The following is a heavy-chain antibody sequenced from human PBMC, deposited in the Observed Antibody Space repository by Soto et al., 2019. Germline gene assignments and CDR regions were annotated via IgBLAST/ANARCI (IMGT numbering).Heavy chain of an antibody. CDR1: GFTFSSYA. J-gene: IGHJ6*02. Sequence: GGSLRLSCAASGFTFSSYAMHWVRQAPGKGLEWVAVISYDGSNKYYADSVKGRFTISRDNSKNTLYLQMNSLRAEDTAVYYCARALHTPELGRPYYYGMDVWGQGTTVTVSS. CDR3: ARALHTPELGRPYYYGMDV. V-gene: IGHV3-30-3*01. D-gene: IGHD1-7*01. CDR2: ISYDGSNK.